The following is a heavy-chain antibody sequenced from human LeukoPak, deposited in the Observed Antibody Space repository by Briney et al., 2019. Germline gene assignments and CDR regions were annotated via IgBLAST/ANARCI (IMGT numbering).Heavy chain of an antibody. V-gene: IGHV4-59*01. CDR3: ARDDQTIYGMDV. Sequence: SETLSLTCTVSGDSISGVYWSWIRQPPGKGLEWIGYIYYSGSTNYNPSLKSRVTISVDTSKNQFSLKLSSVTAADTAVCYCARDDQTIYGMDVWGQGTTVTVSS. J-gene: IGHJ6*02. CDR1: GDSISGVY. CDR2: IYYSGST. D-gene: IGHD3-3*01.